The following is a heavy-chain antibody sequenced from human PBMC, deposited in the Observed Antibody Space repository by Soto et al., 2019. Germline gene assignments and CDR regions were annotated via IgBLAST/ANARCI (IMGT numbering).Heavy chain of an antibody. D-gene: IGHD3-22*01. CDR2: IYYSGST. V-gene: IGHV4-39*01. CDR1: GGSISSSSYY. J-gene: IGHJ1*01. CDR3: ARRSASYYYDSSGPMMAAEYFQH. Sequence: PSETLSLTCTVSGGSISSSSYYWGWIRQPPGKGLEWIGSIYYSGSTYYNPSLKSRVTISVDTSKNQFSLKLSSVTAADTAVYYCARRSASYYYDSSGPMMAAEYFQHWGQGTLVTVSS.